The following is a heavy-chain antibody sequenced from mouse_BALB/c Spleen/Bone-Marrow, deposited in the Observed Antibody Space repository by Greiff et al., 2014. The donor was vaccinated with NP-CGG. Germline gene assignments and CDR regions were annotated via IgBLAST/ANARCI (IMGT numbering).Heavy chain of an antibody. J-gene: IGHJ3*01. CDR1: GYSFTTYW. CDR2: IDPSDSET. V-gene: IGHV1S127*01. D-gene: IGHD2-14*01. Sequence: QVQLQQSGPQLVRPGASVKISCKASGYSFTTYWTHWVKQRPGQGLERIGMIDPSDSETILNQKFKDKATLTGDKSSGTAYMQLRSPTSEDSAVYYCTGGVLFAYWGQGTLVTVSA. CDR3: TGGVLFAY.